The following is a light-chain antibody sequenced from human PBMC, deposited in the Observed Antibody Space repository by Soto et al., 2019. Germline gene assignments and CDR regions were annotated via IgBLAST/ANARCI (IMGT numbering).Light chain of an antibody. CDR3: CSYTSSISYV. CDR1: SSDFDIYKY. CDR2: QVT. V-gene: IGLV2-14*01. Sequence: LTQPASVSGSPGQSITISCTGTSSDFDIYKYVSWYQQHPGKAPKLMIYQVTNRPSGASNRFSGSTSGNTASLTIAGLQAEDEADYYCCSYTSSISYVYGSGTNVTVL. J-gene: IGLJ1*01.